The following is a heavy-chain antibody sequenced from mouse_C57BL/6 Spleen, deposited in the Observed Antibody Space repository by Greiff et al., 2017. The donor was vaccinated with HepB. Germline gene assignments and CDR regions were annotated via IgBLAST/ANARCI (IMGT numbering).Heavy chain of an antibody. CDR1: GYSITSGYY. Sequence: ESGPGLVKPSQSLSLTCSVTGYSITSGYYWNGNRQFPGNKLEWMGYISYDGSNNYNPSLKNRTTITRDTSKNQFVLKLNSVTTEETATYYCATAQATPFAYWGQGTLVTVSA. CDR2: ISYDGSN. J-gene: IGHJ3*01. V-gene: IGHV3-6*01. CDR3: ATAQATPFAY. D-gene: IGHD3-2*02.